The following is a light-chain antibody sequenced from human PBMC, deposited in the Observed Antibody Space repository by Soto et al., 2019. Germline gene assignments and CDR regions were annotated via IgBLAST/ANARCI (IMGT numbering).Light chain of an antibody. Sequence: QMTQSPATLSACVGDRVTITSRARQSIRSRVAWFQPNPGNAPXXLTYDASSLESAVPQRFRGTGSGTELTLTSSSLQTDDFSTYDCQHYHSHWTFGQGTKVDI. V-gene: IGKV1-5*01. CDR3: QHYHSHWT. J-gene: IGKJ1*01. CDR1: QSIRSR. CDR2: DAS.